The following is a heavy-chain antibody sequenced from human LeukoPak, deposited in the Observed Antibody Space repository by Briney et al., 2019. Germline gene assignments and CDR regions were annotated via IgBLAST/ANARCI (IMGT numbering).Heavy chain of an antibody. J-gene: IGHJ4*02. D-gene: IGHD3-22*01. Sequence: PGRSLRLSCAASGFTFSSYAMHWVRQAPGKGLEWVAVISYDGSNKYYADSVKGRFTISRDNSKNTLYLRMNSLRAEDTAVYYFAREEYYYDSSGYSRFSDYWGQGTLVTVSS. CDR3: AREEYYYDSSGYSRFSDY. CDR1: GFTFSSYA. V-gene: IGHV3-30*01. CDR2: ISYDGSNK.